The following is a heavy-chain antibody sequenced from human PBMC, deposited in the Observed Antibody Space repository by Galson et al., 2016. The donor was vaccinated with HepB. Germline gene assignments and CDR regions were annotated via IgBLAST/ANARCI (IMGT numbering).Heavy chain of an antibody. D-gene: IGHD6-13*01. J-gene: IGHJ4*02. CDR1: GFTFSGYA. CDR3: AKKFIVTAGRGSDYFDY. CDR2: ISSGGGST. Sequence: SLRLSCAASGFTFSGYAMSWVRQAPGKGLEWVSAISSGGGSTYYADSVKGRFTISRDNSKNTLYLQMNSLRAEDTAVYYCAKKFIVTAGRGSDYFDYWGQGTLVTVSS. V-gene: IGHV3-23*01.